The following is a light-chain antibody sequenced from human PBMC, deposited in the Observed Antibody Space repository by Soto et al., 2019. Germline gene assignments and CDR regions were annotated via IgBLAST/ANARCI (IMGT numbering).Light chain of an antibody. Sequence: EIVLTQSPGTLSLSPGERATLTCRASQSVSSSYLAWYQQKPGQAPRLLIYGASSRATRIPDRFSGSGSGTDFTLTISRLEPEDFEVYYWQQYGSSRTFGQGTKVEIK. J-gene: IGKJ1*01. CDR1: QSVSSSY. CDR2: GAS. V-gene: IGKV3-20*01. CDR3: QQYGSSRT.